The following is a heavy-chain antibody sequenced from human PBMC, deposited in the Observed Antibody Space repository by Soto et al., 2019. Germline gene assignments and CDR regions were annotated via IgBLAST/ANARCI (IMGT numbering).Heavy chain of an antibody. CDR1: GGSISSYY. D-gene: IGHD4-17*01. V-gene: IGHV4-59*08. Sequence: PSETLSLTCTVSGGSISSYYWSWIRQPPGKGLEWIGYIYYSGSTNYNPSLKSRVTISVDTSKNQLSLKLSSVTAADTAVYYCARRYGYYFDYRAQGTLVTVSS. J-gene: IGHJ4*02. CDR2: IYYSGST. CDR3: ARRYGYYFDY.